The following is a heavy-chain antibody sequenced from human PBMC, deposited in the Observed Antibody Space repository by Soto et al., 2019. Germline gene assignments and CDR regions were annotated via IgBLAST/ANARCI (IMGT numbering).Heavy chain of an antibody. CDR3: AGGTWGPH. CDR1: GGTLNNYV. J-gene: IGHJ4*02. V-gene: IGHV1-69*13. D-gene: IGHD3-16*01. CDR2: IIPVSGPA. Sequence: SVKVSCKASGGTLNNYVLNWVRQAPGQGLEWMGAIIPVSGPADYAQRFQGRVTITADLSTATVYMELSSLTSDDTAVYYCAGGTWGPHWDQGTLVTVSS.